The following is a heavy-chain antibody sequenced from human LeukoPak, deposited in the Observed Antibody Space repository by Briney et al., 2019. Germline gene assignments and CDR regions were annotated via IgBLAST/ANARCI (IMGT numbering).Heavy chain of an antibody. J-gene: IGHJ4*02. CDR2: IKQDGSEK. D-gene: IGHD6-13*01. CDR3: ARDRIYSSSWFDY. Sequence: GGSLRLSCAASGFTFSSYWMSWVRQAPGKGLEWVANIKQDGSEKYYADSVKGRFTISRDNAKNSLYLQMNSLRAEDTAVYYCARDRIYSSSWFDYWGQGTLVTVSS. CDR1: GFTFSSYW. V-gene: IGHV3-7*01.